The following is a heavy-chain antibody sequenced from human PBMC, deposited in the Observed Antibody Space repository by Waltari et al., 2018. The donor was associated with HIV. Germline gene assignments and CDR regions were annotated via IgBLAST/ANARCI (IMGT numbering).Heavy chain of an antibody. CDR2: IYYSGST. CDR3: ARDRTPYGMDV. Sequence: QVQLQASAPGLGKPSETLSLTSTVPGGSISSYYWRWIRQPPGKGLEWIGYIYYSGSTNYNPSLKSRVTISVDTSKNQFSLKLSSVTAADTAVYYCARDRTPYGMDVWGQGTTVTVSS. V-gene: IGHV4-59*01. CDR1: GGSISSYY. D-gene: IGHD2-15*01. J-gene: IGHJ6*02.